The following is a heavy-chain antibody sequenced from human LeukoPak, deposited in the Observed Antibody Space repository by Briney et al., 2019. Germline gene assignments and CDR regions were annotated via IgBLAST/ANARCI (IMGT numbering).Heavy chain of an antibody. Sequence: GGSPRLSCAASGFTFSSYWMSWVRQAPGKGLEWVANIKQDGSEKYYVDSVKGRFTISRDNAKNSLYLQMNSLRAEDTAVYYCARDRGYCSSTSCLPYYYYGMDVWGKGTTVTVSS. D-gene: IGHD2-2*01. CDR2: IKQDGSEK. J-gene: IGHJ6*04. V-gene: IGHV3-7*03. CDR1: GFTFSSYW. CDR3: ARDRGYCSSTSCLPYYYYGMDV.